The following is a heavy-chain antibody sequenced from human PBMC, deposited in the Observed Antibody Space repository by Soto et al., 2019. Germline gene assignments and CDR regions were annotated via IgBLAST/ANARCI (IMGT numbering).Heavy chain of an antibody. D-gene: IGHD2-15*01. CDR1: GYTFTSYD. Sequence: QVQLVQSGAEVKKPGASVKVSCKASGYTFTSYDINWVRQATGQGLEWMGWMNPNSGNTGYAQKFMGRVTMTRNTSISTAYMELSSLRSEDTAVYYCARGNIVVVVAAHYYYMDVWGKGTTVTVSS. CDR2: MNPNSGNT. J-gene: IGHJ6*03. V-gene: IGHV1-8*01. CDR3: ARGNIVVVVAAHYYYMDV.